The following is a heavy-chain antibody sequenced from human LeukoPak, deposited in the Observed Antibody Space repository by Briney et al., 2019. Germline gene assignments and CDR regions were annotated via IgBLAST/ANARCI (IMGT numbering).Heavy chain of an antibody. Sequence: ASVKVSCKASGYTFTGYYMHWVRQAPGQGLEWMGRINPNSGGTNYAQKFQGRVTMTRDTSISTAYMELSRLRSDDTAVYYCARTIVGATRHDYWDQGTLVTVSS. CDR2: INPNSGGT. V-gene: IGHV1-2*06. D-gene: IGHD1-26*01. J-gene: IGHJ4*02. CDR3: ARTIVGATRHDY. CDR1: GYTFTGYY.